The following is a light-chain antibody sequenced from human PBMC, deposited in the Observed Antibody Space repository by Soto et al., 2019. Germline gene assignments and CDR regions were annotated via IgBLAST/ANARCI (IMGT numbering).Light chain of an antibody. CDR3: AAWDDSLNGFYV. J-gene: IGLJ1*01. V-gene: IGLV1-44*01. CDR1: SSNIGSNT. CDR2: SNN. Sequence: QSVLTQPPSASGIPGQRVTISCSGSSSNIGSNTVSWYQQLPGTAPKLLIYSNNRRPSGVPERFSGSNSGTSASLAISGLQSEDEADYYCAAWDDSLNGFYVFGTGTKLTVL.